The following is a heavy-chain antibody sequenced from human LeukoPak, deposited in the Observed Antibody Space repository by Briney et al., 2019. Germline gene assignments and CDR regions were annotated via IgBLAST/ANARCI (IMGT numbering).Heavy chain of an antibody. Sequence: ASVKVSCKASGYTFTSYGISWVRQAPGQGLEWMGWISAYTGNTNYARSLQGRVTMTTDTSTSTAYMEVRSLRSDDTAVYYCARFKSSGAWDFDYWGQGTLVTVSS. D-gene: IGHD2-21*02. CDR3: ARFKSSGAWDFDY. CDR2: ISAYTGNT. V-gene: IGHV1-18*01. CDR1: GYTFTSYG. J-gene: IGHJ4*02.